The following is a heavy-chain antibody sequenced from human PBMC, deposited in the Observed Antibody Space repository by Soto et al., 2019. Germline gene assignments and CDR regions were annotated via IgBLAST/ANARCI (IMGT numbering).Heavy chain of an antibody. V-gene: IGHV6-1*01. CDR1: GDSVSSTSAA. D-gene: IGHD6-19*01. CDR3: ARGAYYSGWV. Sequence: SQTLSLTCAISGDSVSSTSAAWSWIRQSPSRGLEWLGRTYYRSKWYSDYAVSVKSRITINPDTSKNQFSLQLNSVTPEDTAVYYCARGAYYSGWVWGQGTLVTVSS. CDR2: TYYRSKWYS. J-gene: IGHJ4*02.